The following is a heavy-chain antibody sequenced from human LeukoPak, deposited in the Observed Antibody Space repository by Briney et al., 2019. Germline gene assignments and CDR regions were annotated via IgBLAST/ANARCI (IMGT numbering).Heavy chain of an antibody. CDR3: AKDLVVVPAAQLGY. Sequence: GGSLRLSCAAPEFTFRTYGMHWVRQAPGKGLEWVAFIRYDGINKYYADSMKGRFTISRDNSKNTLYLQMNSLRAEDTAVYYCAKDLVVVPAAQLGYWGQGTLVTVSS. J-gene: IGHJ4*02. V-gene: IGHV3-30*02. CDR2: IRYDGINK. CDR1: EFTFRTYG. D-gene: IGHD2-2*01.